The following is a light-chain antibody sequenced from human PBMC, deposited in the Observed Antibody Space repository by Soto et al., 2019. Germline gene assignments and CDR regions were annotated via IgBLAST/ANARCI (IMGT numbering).Light chain of an antibody. CDR1: SSDVGGYRY. CDR2: EVN. Sequence: QSALTQPASVSGSPGQSITISCTGTSSDVGGYRYVSWYQQHPGKAPKLLIFEVNNRPSGVSIRFSGAKSGNTASLTISGLQAEDEADYYCSSYTTNNLLFGTGTKLTVL. V-gene: IGLV2-14*03. J-gene: IGLJ1*01. CDR3: SSYTTNNLL.